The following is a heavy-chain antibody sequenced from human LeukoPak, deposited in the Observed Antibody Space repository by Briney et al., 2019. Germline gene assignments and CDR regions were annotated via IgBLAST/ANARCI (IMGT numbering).Heavy chain of an antibody. J-gene: IGHJ6*02. CDR2: ISSSSSYI. Sequence: PGGSLRLSCAASGFTFSSYSMNWVRQAPGKGLEWVSSISSSSSYIYYADSVKGRFTISRDNAKNSLYLQMNSLRVEDAAVYYCARALVPHYYYYGMDVWGQGTTVTVSS. V-gene: IGHV3-21*01. CDR3: ARALVPHYYYYGMDV. CDR1: GFTFSSYS. D-gene: IGHD2-2*01.